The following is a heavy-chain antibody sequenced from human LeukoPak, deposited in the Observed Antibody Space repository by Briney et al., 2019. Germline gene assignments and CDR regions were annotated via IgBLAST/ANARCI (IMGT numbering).Heavy chain of an antibody. CDR1: GGTFSSYA. Sequence: SVKVSCKPSGGTFSSYAISWVRQAPGQGLEWMGGIIPIFGTANYAQKFQGRVTITADESTSTAYMELSSLRSEDTAAYYCARVSIRGLRFLEQGEGRYYFDYWGQGTLVTVSS. D-gene: IGHD3-3*01. J-gene: IGHJ4*02. V-gene: IGHV1-69*13. CDR2: IIPIFGTA. CDR3: ARVSIRGLRFLEQGEGRYYFDY.